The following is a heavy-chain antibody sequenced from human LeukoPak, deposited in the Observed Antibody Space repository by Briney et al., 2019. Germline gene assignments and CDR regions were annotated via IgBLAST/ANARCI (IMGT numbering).Heavy chain of an antibody. CDR3: AREYCSSTSCLYDY. V-gene: IGHV3-48*01. J-gene: IGHJ4*02. Sequence: GGSLRLSCAASGFTFSSYSMNWVRQAPGKGLEWVPYISSSSITIYYADSVKGRFTISRDKAKNSLYLQMNSLRAEDTAVYYCAREYCSSTSCLYDYWGQGTLVTVSS. CDR2: ISSSSITI. CDR1: GFTFSSYS. D-gene: IGHD2-2*01.